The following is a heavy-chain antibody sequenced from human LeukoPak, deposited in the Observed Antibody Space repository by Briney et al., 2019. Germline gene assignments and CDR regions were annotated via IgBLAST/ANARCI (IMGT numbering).Heavy chain of an antibody. J-gene: IGHJ4*02. D-gene: IGHD4-17*01. CDR3: AKCLLLRSDDYAPFDS. CDR2: ISGRGDNT. CDR1: GFTFSSYA. Sequence: GGPLRLSCAASGFTFSSYAMNWVRQAPGKGLEGVSAISGRGDNTYYTDSVRGRFTISRDNSRNTLYLQMNSLRAEDTAVYYCAKCLLLRSDDYAPFDSWGQGILVTVSS. V-gene: IGHV3-23*01.